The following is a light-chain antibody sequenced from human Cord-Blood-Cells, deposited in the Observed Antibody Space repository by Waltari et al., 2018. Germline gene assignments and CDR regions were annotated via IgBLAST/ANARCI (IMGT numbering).Light chain of an antibody. J-gene: IGLJ2*01. CDR2: EDS. CDR1: ALPTKS. Sequence: YEPTHPHLESVSRGKTVIITRYGDALPTKSAYRSQQQSGQAPVLVIYEDSKRPSGIPERFSGSSSGTMATLTISGAQVEDEADYYCYSTGSSGNHVVFGGGTKLTVL. CDR3: YSTGSSGNHVV. V-gene: IGLV3-10*01.